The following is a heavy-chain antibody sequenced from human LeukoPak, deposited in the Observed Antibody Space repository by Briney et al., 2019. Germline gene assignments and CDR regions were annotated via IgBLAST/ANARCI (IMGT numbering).Heavy chain of an antibody. CDR1: GFNFSSYA. Sequence: GGSLRLSCAASGFNFSSYAMSWVRQAPGKGLEWVSVIYCSGGSTNYADSVKGRFTISRDNSKNTLYLQMNSLRAEDTAVYYCAATYYYDSRRSDITDYWGQGTLVTVSS. V-gene: IGHV3-23*01. J-gene: IGHJ4*02. CDR2: IYCSGGST. D-gene: IGHD3-22*01. CDR3: AATYYYDSRRSDITDY.